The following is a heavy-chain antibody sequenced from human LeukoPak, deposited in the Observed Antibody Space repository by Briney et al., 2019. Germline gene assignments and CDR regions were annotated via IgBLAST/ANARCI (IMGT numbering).Heavy chain of an antibody. CDR2: INPNTGTT. Sequence: GASVKVSCKASGYTFTGYYIHWVRQAAGHGLEWVGWINPNTGTTNYAPRFQGRITMTTDTSVTTAYLELKRLTPDDTAVYYCAKPLGGDRAAIGTSDAFQFWGQGTIITVSS. CDR1: GYTFTGYY. CDR3: AKPLGGDRAAIGTSDAFQF. V-gene: IGHV1-2*07. D-gene: IGHD3-16*01. J-gene: IGHJ3*01.